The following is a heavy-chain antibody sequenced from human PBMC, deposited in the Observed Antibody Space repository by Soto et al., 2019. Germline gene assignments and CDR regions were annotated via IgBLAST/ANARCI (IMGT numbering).Heavy chain of an antibody. CDR1: GFTVSTNY. J-gene: IGHJ4*02. CDR3: GRFVCVYYSSGYYSYHFDY. CDR2: IDSGGST. V-gene: IGHV3-53*01. Sequence: GSLRLSCAASGFTVSTNYMSWVRQAPGKGLEWVSVIDSGGSTYYADHVKRRFTISRDNSKNTLYLQMNSLSAEDTGLYYCGRFVCVYYSSGYYSYHFDYWGQGTLVTVSP. D-gene: IGHD3-22*01.